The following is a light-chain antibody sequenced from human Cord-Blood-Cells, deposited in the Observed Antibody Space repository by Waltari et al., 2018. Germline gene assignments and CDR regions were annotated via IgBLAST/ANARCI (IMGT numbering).Light chain of an antibody. J-gene: IGKJ1*01. Sequence: DIQMTQSPSPLSAFVGDRVTITCRASQSISSWLDWYQQKPGKAPKLLIYKASSLESGVPSRFSGSGSGTEFTLTISSLQPDDFATYYCQQYNSYSGTFGQGTKVEIK. CDR1: QSISSW. V-gene: IGKV1-5*03. CDR2: KAS. CDR3: QQYNSYSGT.